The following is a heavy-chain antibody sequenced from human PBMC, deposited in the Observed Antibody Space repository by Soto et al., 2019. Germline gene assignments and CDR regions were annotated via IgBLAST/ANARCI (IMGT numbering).Heavy chain of an antibody. CDR2: ISDSGGST. J-gene: IGHJ4*02. CDR1: GFTFSSYA. D-gene: IGHD5-12*01. CDR3: AKCRYSGYDYPSTDY. Sequence: EVQVLESGGGLVQPGGSLRLSCAASGFTFSSYAMSWVRQAPGKGLEWVSAISDSGGSTYYADSVKGRFTISRDNSKNTLYLQMNSLRVEDTALYYCAKCRYSGYDYPSTDYWGQGTLVNVSS. V-gene: IGHV3-23*01.